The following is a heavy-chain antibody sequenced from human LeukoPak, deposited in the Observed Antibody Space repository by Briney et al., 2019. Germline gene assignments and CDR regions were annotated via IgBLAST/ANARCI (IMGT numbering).Heavy chain of an antibody. CDR2: VKEDGSEK. Sequence: GGSLRLSCAASGFTFSRNAMSWVRQAPGKGLEWVASVKEDGSEKYYVDSVKGRFTISRDNARNSLYLQMNSLRAEDTAVYYCARGLGGADYWGQGTLVTVSS. J-gene: IGHJ4*02. CDR1: GFTFSRNA. D-gene: IGHD2-21*01. V-gene: IGHV3-7*01. CDR3: ARGLGGADY.